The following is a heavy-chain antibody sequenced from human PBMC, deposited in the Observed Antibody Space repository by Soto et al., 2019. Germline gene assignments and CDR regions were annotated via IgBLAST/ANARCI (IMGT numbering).Heavy chain of an antibody. CDR1: GLTFSNYW. Sequence: GSLRLSCTGSGLTFSNYWLHRVRQAPGKGLAWVSRISRDGSSTTYADSVRGRFTISRDYAKNTLYLQMNSLRAEDTAVYYCARESSGYSSNFDYWGQGT. J-gene: IGHJ4*02. D-gene: IGHD5-12*01. CDR2: ISRDGSST. CDR3: ARESSGYSSNFDY. V-gene: IGHV3-74*01.